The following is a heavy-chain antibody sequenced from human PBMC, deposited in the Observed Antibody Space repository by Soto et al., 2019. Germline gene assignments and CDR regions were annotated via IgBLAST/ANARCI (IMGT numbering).Heavy chain of an antibody. D-gene: IGHD4-17*01. CDR1: GYTFTSYA. CDR2: INAGSGNT. Sequence: EASVKVSCKASGYTFTSYAMHWVRQAPGQRLEWMGWINAGSGNTKYSQKFQGRVTITRDTSASTAYMELSSLRSEDTAVYYCARDFNYGDYEYYFDYWGQGTLVTVSS. CDR3: ARDFNYGDYEYYFDY. J-gene: IGHJ4*02. V-gene: IGHV1-3*01.